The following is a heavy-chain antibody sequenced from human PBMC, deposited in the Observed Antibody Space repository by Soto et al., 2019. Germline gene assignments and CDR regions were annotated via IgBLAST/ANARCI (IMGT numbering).Heavy chain of an antibody. Sequence: VQLVQSGAEVKKPGSSVKVSCKASGGAFSSYDISWVRQPPGPGLEWMGGIITIFGTANYAQKFQGRVTITADESTSTAYMELSSLRSEDTAVYYCARDKGAYCGGDCYSPYFDYWGQGTLVTVSS. CDR2: IITIFGTA. J-gene: IGHJ4*02. CDR1: GGAFSSYD. D-gene: IGHD2-21*02. CDR3: ARDKGAYCGGDCYSPYFDY. V-gene: IGHV1-69*01.